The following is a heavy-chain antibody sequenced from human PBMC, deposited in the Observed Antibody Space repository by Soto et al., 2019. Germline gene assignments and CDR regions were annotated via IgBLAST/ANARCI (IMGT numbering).Heavy chain of an antibody. V-gene: IGHV1-8*01. CDR3: ARRDITVAVAPPISGMAV. Sequence: QVQLVQSGAEVKKPGASVKVSCKASGYTFTSYDINWVRQATGQGLEWMGWMNPNSGNTGYAQKFQGRVTMTRNTSISPAYRVVGGLRGEDTAVYYWARRDITVAVAPPISGMAVWGQGTTVTVSS. CDR2: MNPNSGNT. CDR1: GYTFTSYD. J-gene: IGHJ6*02. D-gene: IGHD6-19*01.